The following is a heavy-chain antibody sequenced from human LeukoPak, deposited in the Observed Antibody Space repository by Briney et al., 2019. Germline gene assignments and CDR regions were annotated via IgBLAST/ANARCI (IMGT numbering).Heavy chain of an antibody. Sequence: GGSLRLSCAASGFTFSSYWMSWVRQAPGKGLEWVANIKQDGGEKYYVDSVKGRFTISRDNAKALLYLQMNSLRAEDTAVYYCARDKVVGATVFDYWGQGTLVTVSS. CDR1: GFTFSSYW. V-gene: IGHV3-7*01. D-gene: IGHD1-26*01. CDR2: IKQDGGEK. J-gene: IGHJ4*02. CDR3: ARDKVVGATVFDY.